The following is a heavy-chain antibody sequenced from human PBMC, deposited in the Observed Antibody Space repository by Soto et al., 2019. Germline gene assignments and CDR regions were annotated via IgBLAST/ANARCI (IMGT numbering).Heavy chain of an antibody. CDR2: ITDTGST. CDR3: ARGNTIFGVVRLDY. J-gene: IGHJ4*02. CDR1: GGPLRSGAYE. D-gene: IGHD3-3*01. V-gene: IGHV4-31*03. Sequence: KSSETLSLTCTVSGGPLRSGAYEWSWIRQHPGKGLEWMGYITDTGSTDYNPSLKSRVTMSIDTSKNHFSLTLSSVTAADTALYYCARGNTIFGVVRLDYWGQGTLVTVSS.